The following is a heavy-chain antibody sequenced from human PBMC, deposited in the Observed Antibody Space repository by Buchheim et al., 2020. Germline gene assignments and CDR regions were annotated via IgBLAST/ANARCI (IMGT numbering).Heavy chain of an antibody. V-gene: IGHV1-3*01. J-gene: IGHJ6*02. CDR1: GYTFTDYA. CDR3: AREVVTATPFSYYYGMDV. CDR2: INAGNGNT. Sequence: QVQLVQSGAEVKKPGASVKVSCRASGYTFTDYATHWVRQAPGQRLEWMGWINAGNGNTKSSQKFQDRVTITRDNSASTAYMELSSLSSEDTAVYYCAREVVTATPFSYYYGMDVWGQETT. D-gene: IGHD2-15*01.